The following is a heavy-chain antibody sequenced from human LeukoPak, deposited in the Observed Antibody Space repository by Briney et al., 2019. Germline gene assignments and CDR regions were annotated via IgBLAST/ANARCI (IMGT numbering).Heavy chain of an antibody. CDR1: GYTFTGYY. D-gene: IGHD2-2*02. J-gene: IGHJ6*02. CDR2: INPNSGGT. V-gene: IGHV1-2*02. Sequence: ASVKVSCKASGYTFTGYYMHWVRQAPGQGLEWMGWINPNSGGTNYAQKFQGRVTMTRDTSIGTAYMELSRLRSDDTAVYYCARVRVVVVPAAIHYGMDVWGQGTTVTVSS. CDR3: ARVRVVVVPAAIHYGMDV.